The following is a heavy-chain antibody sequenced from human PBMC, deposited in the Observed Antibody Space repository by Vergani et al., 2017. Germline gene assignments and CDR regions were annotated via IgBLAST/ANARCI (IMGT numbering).Heavy chain of an antibody. J-gene: IGHJ6*03. CDR2: ISYDGSNK. CDR3: AKGRNGDYGDYDYYMDV. CDR1: GFTFSSYG. V-gene: IGHV3-30*18. D-gene: IGHD4-17*01. Sequence: QVQLVESGGGVVQPGRSLRLSCAASGFTFSSYGMHWVRQAPGKGLEWVAVISYDGSNKYYADSVKGRFTISRGNSKNTLYLQMNSLRAEDTAVYYCAKGRNGDYGDYDYYMDVWGKXP.